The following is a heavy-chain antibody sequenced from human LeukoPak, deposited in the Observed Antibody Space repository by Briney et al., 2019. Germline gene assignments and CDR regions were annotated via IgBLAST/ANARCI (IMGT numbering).Heavy chain of an antibody. V-gene: IGHV4-4*07. Sequence: SETLSLTCTVSGGSISSYYWSWIRQPAGKGLEWIGRIYTSGSTNYNPSLKSRVTMSVDTSKNQFSLKLSSVTAADTAVYYCAREVPGIFVFYSYYMDVWGKGTTVTVSS. D-gene: IGHD1-26*01. CDR2: IYTSGST. CDR1: GGSISSYY. CDR3: AREVPGIFVFYSYYMDV. J-gene: IGHJ6*03.